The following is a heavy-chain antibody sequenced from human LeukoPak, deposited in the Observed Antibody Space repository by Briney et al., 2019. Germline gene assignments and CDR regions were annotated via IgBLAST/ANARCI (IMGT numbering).Heavy chain of an antibody. CDR1: GYTFIAYY. V-gene: IGHV1-2*02. D-gene: IGHD5-24*01. Sequence: GASVKVSCKTSGYTFIAYYLHWVRQAPGQGLEWMGWLNPGPGGTLYAQKFQGRVTMTRDMSMTTAYMELTELRSDDTAVYYCAAQRDPRPFDHWGQGTLITVSP. CDR3: AAQRDPRPFDH. CDR2: LNPGPGGT. J-gene: IGHJ4*02.